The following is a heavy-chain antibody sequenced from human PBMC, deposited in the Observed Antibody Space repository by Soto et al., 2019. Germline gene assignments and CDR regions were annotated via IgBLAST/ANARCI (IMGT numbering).Heavy chain of an antibody. CDR1: GGSISSGAYY. CDR3: AIGGAVAVDFDY. D-gene: IGHD6-19*01. CDR2: IYYSGST. V-gene: IGHV4-31*03. J-gene: IGHJ4*02. Sequence: PSETLSLTCTVSGGSISSGAYYWSWIRQHPGKGLEWIGYIYYSGSTYYNPSLKSRVTISVDTSKNQFSLKLSSVTAADTAVYYCAIGGAVAVDFDYWGQGTMVTVSS.